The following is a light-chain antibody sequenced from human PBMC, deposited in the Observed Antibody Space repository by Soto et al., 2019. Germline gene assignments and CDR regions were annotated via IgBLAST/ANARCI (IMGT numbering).Light chain of an antibody. Sequence: IQLTQSPSSLSASVGDRVTITCRASPAIASFLAWYQQKPGTAPKLLIYDAATLQSGVPSRFSGSRSGTEYTLTIGSLQPEDFATYFCQQLNTFPPFFTFGPGTKVDIK. V-gene: IGKV1-9*01. J-gene: IGKJ3*01. CDR2: DAA. CDR1: PAIASF. CDR3: QQLNTFPPFFT.